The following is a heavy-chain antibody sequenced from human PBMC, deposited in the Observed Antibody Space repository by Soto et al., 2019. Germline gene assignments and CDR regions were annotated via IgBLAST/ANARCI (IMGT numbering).Heavy chain of an antibody. Sequence: GGSLRLSCAASGFTFSDHFMDWVRQAPGKGLEWVGRTRNKANSYTTEYAASVKGRFTISRDDSKNSLYLQMNSLKTEDTAVYYCARVAVTTVDAFDIWGQGTMVTVSS. CDR2: TRNKANSYTT. D-gene: IGHD4-17*01. CDR1: GFTFSDHF. V-gene: IGHV3-72*01. CDR3: ARVAVTTVDAFDI. J-gene: IGHJ3*02.